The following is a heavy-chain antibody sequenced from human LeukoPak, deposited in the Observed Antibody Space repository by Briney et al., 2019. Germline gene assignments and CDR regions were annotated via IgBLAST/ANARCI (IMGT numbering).Heavy chain of an antibody. CDR2: IYYSGST. CDR3: ARDIAAREGATWWLDR. Sequence: SETLSLTCTVSGGSLSSYYWSWIRPPPGQGLEWIGYIYYSGSTNYNPSLNSRATISGDTSINQFSLTLSSVTDPATAVYYCARDIAAREGATWWLDRWGQGTMVTVSS. J-gene: IGHJ5*02. V-gene: IGHV4-59*12. D-gene: IGHD6-25*01. CDR1: GGSLSSYY.